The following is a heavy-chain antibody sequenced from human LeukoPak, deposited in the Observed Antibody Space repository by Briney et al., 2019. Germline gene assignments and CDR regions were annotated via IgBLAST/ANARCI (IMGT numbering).Heavy chain of an antibody. CDR2: ISAYNGNT. V-gene: IGHV1-18*01. J-gene: IGHJ4*02. D-gene: IGHD3-10*01. CDR1: GYTLSSYG. Sequence: GASVKVSCKASGYTLSSYGISWVRQAPGQGLEWMGWISAYNGNTDYAQNLRGRLIMTTDTSTSTAYMELRSLRSDDTAVYYCARDSIDGSGTYYNDSPDYWGQGTLVTVSS. CDR3: ARDSIDGSGTYYNDSPDY.